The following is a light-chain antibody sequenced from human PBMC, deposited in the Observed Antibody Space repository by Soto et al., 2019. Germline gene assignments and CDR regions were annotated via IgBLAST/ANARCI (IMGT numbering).Light chain of an antibody. J-gene: IGKJ1*01. CDR1: QTVRNNY. V-gene: IGKV3D-20*02. CDR3: QQSYSTPRKT. CDR2: DAS. Sequence: VLPQSPGTLSLSPGERATLSCRASQTVRNNYLAWYQQKPGQAPRLLIYDASNRATGIPARFSGSGSGTDFTLTISSLQPEDFATYYCQQSYSTPRKTFGQGTKVDIK.